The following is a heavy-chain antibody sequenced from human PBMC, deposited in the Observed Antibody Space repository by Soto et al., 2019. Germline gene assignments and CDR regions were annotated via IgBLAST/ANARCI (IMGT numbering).Heavy chain of an antibody. V-gene: IGHV3-23*01. Sequence: EVQLLESGGGLVQPGGSLRLSCAASGFTFNTSEMSWVRQAPGRGLEWVSFISDDSSRTYYADAVKGRFTISRDNSKYTAYLQRNSLTAEDTDVSACVKGGWLAFWGQGPLVTVSS. J-gene: IGHJ4*02. CDR3: VKGGWLAF. CDR2: ISDDSSRT. CDR1: GFTFNTSE. D-gene: IGHD2-15*01.